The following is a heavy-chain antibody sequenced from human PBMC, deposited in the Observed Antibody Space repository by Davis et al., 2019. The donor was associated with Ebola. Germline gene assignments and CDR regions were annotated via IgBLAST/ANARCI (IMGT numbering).Heavy chain of an antibody. J-gene: IGHJ6*04. Sequence: GESLKISCAASGFTFTTYWMSWVRQAPGKGLEWLANINQDGSEKQYVDSVKGRFTISRDNAKNSLYLQMNSLRAEDTAVYYCARVGVSQRGGYYYYNYGMDVWGEGTTVTVSS. D-gene: IGHD2-8*01. CDR1: GFTFTTYW. CDR2: INQDGSEK. V-gene: IGHV3-7*03. CDR3: ARVGVSQRGGYYYYNYGMDV.